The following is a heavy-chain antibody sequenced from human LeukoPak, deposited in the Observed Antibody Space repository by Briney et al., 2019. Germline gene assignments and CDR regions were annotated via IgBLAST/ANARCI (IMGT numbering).Heavy chain of an antibody. Sequence: GASVKVSCKASGYTFTGYYMHWVRQAPGQGLEWMGWINPNSGGTNYAQKFQGWVTMTRDTSISTAYMELSRLRSDDTAVYYCARSGLLSRGPYNWFDPWGQGTLVTVSS. CDR1: GYTFTGYY. CDR2: INPNSGGT. V-gene: IGHV1-2*04. D-gene: IGHD3-10*01. J-gene: IGHJ5*02. CDR3: ARSGLLSRGPYNWFDP.